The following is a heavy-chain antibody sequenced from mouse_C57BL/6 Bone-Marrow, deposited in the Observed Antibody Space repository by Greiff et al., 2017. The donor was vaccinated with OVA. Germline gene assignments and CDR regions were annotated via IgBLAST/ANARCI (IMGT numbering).Heavy chain of an antibody. CDR1: GYTFTSYW. CDR3: AREVDGYYVFAY. V-gene: IGHV1-69*01. Sequence: QVQLQQPGAELVMPGASVKLSCKASGYTFTSYWMHWVKQRPGQGLEWIGEIDPSDSYTNYNQKFKGKSTLTVDKSSSTAYMQLSSLTSEDSAVYYCAREVDGYYVFAYWGQGTLVTVSA. D-gene: IGHD2-3*01. CDR2: IDPSDSYT. J-gene: IGHJ3*01.